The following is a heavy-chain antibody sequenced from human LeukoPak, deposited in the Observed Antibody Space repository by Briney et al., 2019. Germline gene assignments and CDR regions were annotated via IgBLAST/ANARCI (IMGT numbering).Heavy chain of an antibody. V-gene: IGHV1-46*01. CDR1: GYTFTSYY. CDR3: ARLGRYDFWSGSFDY. CDR2: INPSGGST. D-gene: IGHD3-3*01. J-gene: IGHJ4*02. Sequence: GASVKASCKASGYTFTSYYMHWVRQAPGQGLEWMGIINPSGGSTSYAQKFQGRVTMTRDMSTSTVYMELSSLRSEDTAVYYCARLGRYDFWSGSFDYWGQGTLVTVSS.